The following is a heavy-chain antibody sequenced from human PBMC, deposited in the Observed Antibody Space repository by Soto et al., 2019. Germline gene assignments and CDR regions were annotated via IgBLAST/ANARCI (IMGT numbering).Heavy chain of an antibody. D-gene: IGHD2-21*02. J-gene: IGHJ2*01. CDR3: ARGGWGRYFDV. CDR2: IKQGGSEK. V-gene: IGHV3-7*05. Sequence: EVQLVESGGGLVQPGGSLRLSCAASGFTFNTYWMKWVRQAPGKGLEWVADIKQGGSEKYYVDSVRGRFTISRDNARNSLYLQMNSLRAEDTAMYYWARGGWGRYFDVWGRGTLVTVSS. CDR1: GFTFNTYW.